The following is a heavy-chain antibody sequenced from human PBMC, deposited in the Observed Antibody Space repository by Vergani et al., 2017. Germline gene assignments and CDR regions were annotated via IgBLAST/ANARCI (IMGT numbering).Heavy chain of an antibody. J-gene: IGHJ4*02. CDR1: GYTLTSYG. D-gene: IGHD2-15*01. Sequence: QVQLVQSGAEVKKPGASVKVSCKASGYTLTSYGISGVRHAPGKGIEGMGWISAYNGNTNYAQKLQGRVTMTTDTYTSTAYMELGSLRSDDTAVYYCARDWVAAPGGYWGQGTLVTVSS. CDR3: ARDWVAAPGGY. V-gene: IGHV1-18*01. CDR2: ISAYNGNT.